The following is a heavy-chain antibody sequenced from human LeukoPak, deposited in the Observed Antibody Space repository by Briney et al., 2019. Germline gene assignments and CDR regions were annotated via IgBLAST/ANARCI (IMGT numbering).Heavy chain of an antibody. CDR1: GYSFTSYW. D-gene: IGHD3-10*01. Sequence: GESLKISCKGSGYSFTSYWISWVRQMPGKGLEWMGRIDPSDSYTNYSPSFQGQVTISADKSISTAYLQWSSLKASDTAMYYCARHRGATLSGVWFDPWGQGTLVTVSS. J-gene: IGHJ5*02. CDR3: ARHRGATLSGVWFDP. CDR2: IDPSDSYT. V-gene: IGHV5-10-1*04.